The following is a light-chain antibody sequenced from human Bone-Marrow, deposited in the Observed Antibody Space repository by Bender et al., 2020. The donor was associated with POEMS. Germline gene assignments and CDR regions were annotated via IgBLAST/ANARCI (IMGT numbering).Light chain of an antibody. V-gene: IGLV2-11*01. CDR2: DVT. Sequence: QSALTQPRSVSGSPGQSVTISCTGTSSDVGGYNYVSWYQHYPGKAPKLMIYDVTKRPSGVPDRFSGSKSGNTATLTISGLQAEDEADYYCTSYTSSSTDVFGTGTKVTVL. CDR3: TSYTSSSTDV. CDR1: SSDVGGYNY. J-gene: IGLJ1*01.